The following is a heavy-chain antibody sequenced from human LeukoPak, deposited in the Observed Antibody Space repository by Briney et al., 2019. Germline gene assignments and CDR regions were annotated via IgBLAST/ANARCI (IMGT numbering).Heavy chain of an antibody. V-gene: IGHV1-18*01. Sequence: ASVKVSCKASGYTFTSYGISWVRQAPGQGLEWMGWISAYNGNTNYARKLQGRVTMTTDTSTSTAYMELRSLRSDDTAVYYCARDRGSVPALYYFDYWGQGTLVTVSS. CDR3: ARDRGSVPALYYFDY. J-gene: IGHJ4*02. D-gene: IGHD2-2*01. CDR1: GYTFTSYG. CDR2: ISAYNGNT.